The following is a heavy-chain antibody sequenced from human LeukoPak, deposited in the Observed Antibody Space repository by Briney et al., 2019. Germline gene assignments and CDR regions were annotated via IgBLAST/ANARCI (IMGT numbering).Heavy chain of an antibody. D-gene: IGHD3-22*01. CDR2: MHPNSGDT. Sequence: GASVKVSCKASGYTFTGYYIHWVRQAPGQGLEWMTWMHPNSGDTNYAQKFQGRVTMTWDTSISTAYMELSRLRSDDTAVYYCAAGYYDSSRYSDAFDIWGQGTMVTVSS. J-gene: IGHJ3*02. V-gene: IGHV1-2*02. CDR1: GYTFTGYY. CDR3: AAGYYDSSRYSDAFDI.